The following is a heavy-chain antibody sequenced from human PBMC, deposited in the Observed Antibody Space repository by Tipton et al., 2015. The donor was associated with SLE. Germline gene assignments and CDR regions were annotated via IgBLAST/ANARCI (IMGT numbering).Heavy chain of an antibody. J-gene: IGHJ6*03. V-gene: IGHV1-8*01. CDR1: GYTFTSYD. Sequence: QVQLVQSGAEVKKPGASVKVSCKASGYTFTSYDINWVRQATGQGLEWMGWMNPKSGNTGYAQKFQGRVTMTRNTSISTAYMELSSLRSEDTAVYYCAREGEIAGRRGGYYYYMDVWGKGTTVTVSS. D-gene: IGHD3-16*01. CDR2: MNPKSGNT. CDR3: AREGEIAGRRGGYYYYMDV.